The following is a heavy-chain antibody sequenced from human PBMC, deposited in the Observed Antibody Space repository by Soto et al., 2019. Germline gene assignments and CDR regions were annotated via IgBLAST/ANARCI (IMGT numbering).Heavy chain of an antibody. CDR3: ARRYGGNFDY. Sequence: QVQLQESGPGLVKPSETLSLTCTVSGGSINSYYWSWIRQPPGKGLEWIGYIYYSGSTNYNPSLXRXVXIXXDTSKNQFSLKLRSVTGADTAVYYCARRYGGNFDYWGQGTLVTVSS. CDR1: GGSINSYY. V-gene: IGHV4-59*01. CDR2: IYYSGST. J-gene: IGHJ4*02. D-gene: IGHD1-26*01.